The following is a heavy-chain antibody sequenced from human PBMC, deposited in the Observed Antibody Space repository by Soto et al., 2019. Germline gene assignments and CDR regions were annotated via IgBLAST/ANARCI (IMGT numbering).Heavy chain of an antibody. V-gene: IGHV3-21*01. CDR2: ISSSSSYI. J-gene: IGHJ4*02. Sequence: GGSLRLSCAASGFTFSSYSMNWVRQAPGKGLEWVSSISSSSSYIYYADSVKGRFTISRDNAKNSLYLQMNSLRAEDTAVYYCARASEGQRGRFWEIDYWGQGTLVTVSS. D-gene: IGHD3-3*01. CDR1: GFTFSSYS. CDR3: ARASEGQRGRFWEIDY.